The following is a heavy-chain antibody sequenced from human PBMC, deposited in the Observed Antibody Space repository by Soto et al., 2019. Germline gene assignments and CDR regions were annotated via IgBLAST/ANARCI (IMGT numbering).Heavy chain of an antibody. CDR2: INPNSGGT. Sequence: ASVKVSCKASGYTFTGYYMHWVRQAPGQGLEWMGWINPNSGGTNYAQKFQGWVTMTRDTSISTAYMELSRLRSDDTAVYYCARDRFPIRITFGGGKRPASDYWGQGTLVTVSS. J-gene: IGHJ4*02. CDR1: GYTFTGYY. CDR3: ARDRFPIRITFGGGKRPASDY. D-gene: IGHD3-16*01. V-gene: IGHV1-2*04.